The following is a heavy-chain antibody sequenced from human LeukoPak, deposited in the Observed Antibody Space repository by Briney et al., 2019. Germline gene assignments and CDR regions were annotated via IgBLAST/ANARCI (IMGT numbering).Heavy chain of an antibody. J-gene: IGHJ5*02. CDR3: ARDYGDSRNYNWFDP. Sequence: SETLSLTCAVYGGSFSGYYWSWMRQPPGKGLEWIGDINQSGSTTYNPSLKSRVTILVDTSKNQFSLELTSVTAADTAVYYCARDYGDSRNYNWFDPWGQGTLVTVSS. CDR2: INQSGST. V-gene: IGHV4-34*01. CDR1: GGSFSGYY. D-gene: IGHD4-17*01.